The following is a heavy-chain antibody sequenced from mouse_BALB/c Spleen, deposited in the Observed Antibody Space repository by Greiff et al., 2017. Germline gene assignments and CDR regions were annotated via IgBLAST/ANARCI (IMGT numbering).Heavy chain of an antibody. CDR1: GFTFSSYA. Sequence: EVKVVESGGGLVKPGGSLKLSCAASGFTFSSYAMSWVRQTPEKRLEWVASISSGGSTYYPDSVKGRFTISRDNARNILYLQMSSLRSEDTAMYYCARKYGNYFDYWGQGTTLTVSS. J-gene: IGHJ2*01. V-gene: IGHV5-6-5*01. CDR2: ISSGGST. CDR3: ARKYGNYFDY. D-gene: IGHD2-10*02.